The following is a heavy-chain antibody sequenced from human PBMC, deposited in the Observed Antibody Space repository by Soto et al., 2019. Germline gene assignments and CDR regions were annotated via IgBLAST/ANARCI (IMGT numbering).Heavy chain of an antibody. Sequence: GGSLRLSCAASGFTFSSYSMNWVRQAPGKGLEWVSYISSSSTTIYYADSVKGRFTISRDNAKNSLYLLMNSLRDEDSALYYCATYSYTNLNWFDPWGQGTLVTVSS. V-gene: IGHV3-48*02. CDR1: GFTFSSYS. D-gene: IGHD3-16*01. CDR3: ATYSYTNLNWFDP. J-gene: IGHJ5*02. CDR2: ISSSSTTI.